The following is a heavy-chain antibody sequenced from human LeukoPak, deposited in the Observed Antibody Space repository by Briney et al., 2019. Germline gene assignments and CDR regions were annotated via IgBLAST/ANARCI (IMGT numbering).Heavy chain of an antibody. D-gene: IGHD5-18*01. CDR1: GYTFTKYH. Sequence: ASVKVSCKTSGYTFTKYHIHWVRQASGQGLEWVGWINPNTGGTNYAQKFQGRVTVTSDTSISTAYMELSRLRSDDTAVYYCARDDTALIHYWGHGTLVTVSS. CDR3: ARDDTALIHY. CDR2: INPNTGGT. J-gene: IGHJ4*01. V-gene: IGHV1-2*02.